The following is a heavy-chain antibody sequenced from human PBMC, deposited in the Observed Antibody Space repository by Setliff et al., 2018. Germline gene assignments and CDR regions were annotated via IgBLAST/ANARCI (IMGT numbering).Heavy chain of an antibody. CDR1: GGSLTNYY. Sequence: PSETLSLTCSVSGGSLTNYYWTWIRQPTGKGLEWIGYIAYSGTNNYNPSLNSRLIISLDTSRRQLSLNLSSVTAADTAVYYCAAVAVAKVDFWGQGTLVTVSS. D-gene: IGHD2-2*01. CDR3: AAVAVAKVDF. V-gene: IGHV4-59*01. J-gene: IGHJ4*02. CDR2: IAYSGTN.